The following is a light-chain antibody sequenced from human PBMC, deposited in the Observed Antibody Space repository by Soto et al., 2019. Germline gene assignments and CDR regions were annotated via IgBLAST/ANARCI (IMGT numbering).Light chain of an antibody. CDR2: DVR. CDR3: SAYTSSSTTYV. J-gene: IGLJ1*01. Sequence: HSVLTQHASLSGCPGPSITISCTGTSNDFGGYNYVSWYQQHPDTAPKLIIYDVRYRPSGVSNRFSGSKSGNTASLTISGLQAEDEADYSCSAYTSSSTTYVYGSGTKVTVL. V-gene: IGLV2-14*03. CDR1: SNDFGGYNY.